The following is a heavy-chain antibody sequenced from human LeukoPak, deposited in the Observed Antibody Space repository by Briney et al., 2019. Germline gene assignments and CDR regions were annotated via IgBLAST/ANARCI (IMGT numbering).Heavy chain of an antibody. V-gene: IGHV1-3*01. J-gene: IGHJ3*02. CDR2: INAGNGNT. Sequence: XXXXXMHWXRXAXGXRLEWMGWINAGNGNTKYSQKFQGRVTITRDTSASTAYMELSSLRSEDTAVYYCAREVISAFDIWGQGTMVTVSS. CDR1: XXXXX. CDR3: AREVISAFDI. D-gene: IGHD2-21*01.